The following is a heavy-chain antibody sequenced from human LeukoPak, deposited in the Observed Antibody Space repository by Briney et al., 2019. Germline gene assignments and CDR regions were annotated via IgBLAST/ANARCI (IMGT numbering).Heavy chain of an antibody. Sequence: SVKVSCKASGGTFISYAISWVRQAPGQGLEWMVGIIPIFGTANYAQKFQGRVTITTDESTSTAYMELSSLRSEDTAVYYCAKGRTARYDFYSSCYFHDAFDSWGQATMVTVSS. CDR1: GGTFISYA. D-gene: IGHD3-22*01. J-gene: IGHJ3*02. V-gene: IGHV1-69*05. CDR3: AKGRTARYDFYSSCYFHDAFDS. CDR2: IIPIFGTA.